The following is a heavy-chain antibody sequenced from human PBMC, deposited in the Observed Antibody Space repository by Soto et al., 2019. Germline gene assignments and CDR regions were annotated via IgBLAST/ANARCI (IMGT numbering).Heavy chain of an antibody. CDR3: ARDYGLSMITFGGVKVFDY. D-gene: IGHD3-16*01. J-gene: IGHJ4*02. CDR1: GYTFTSYG. CDR2: ISAYNGNT. V-gene: IGHV1-18*01. Sequence: GASVKVSCEASGYTFTSYGISCVRQAPGQGLEWMGWISAYNGNTNYAQKLQGRVTMTTDTSTSTAYMELRSLRSDDTAVYYCARDYGLSMITFGGVKVFDYWGQGTLVTVSS.